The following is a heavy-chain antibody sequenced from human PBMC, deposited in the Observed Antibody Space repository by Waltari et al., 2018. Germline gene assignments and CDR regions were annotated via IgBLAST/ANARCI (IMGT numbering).Heavy chain of an antibody. D-gene: IGHD1-26*01. J-gene: IGHJ3*01. Sequence: QVQLHESGPGLVKPSETLSLTCGVSGGSINNYYWSWIRQTPGKGLEWIGYVQYGGSTNSNPPLGGRVTISLDTSRNQFSLRLQSVTAADTAVYYCARGTAYYRPADVFEFWGQGTTVIVSS. CDR3: ARGTAYYRPADVFEF. CDR1: GGSINNYY. V-gene: IGHV4-59*01. CDR2: VQYGGST.